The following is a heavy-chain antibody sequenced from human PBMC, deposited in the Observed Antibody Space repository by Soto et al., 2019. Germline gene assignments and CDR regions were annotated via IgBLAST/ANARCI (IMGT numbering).Heavy chain of an antibody. CDR3: ARVLRGSTITPNWFDP. CDR2: IIPIFGTA. J-gene: IGHJ5*02. CDR1: GGTFSSYA. V-gene: IGHV1-69*13. Sequence: GASVKVSCKASGGTFSSYAISWVRQAPGQGLEWMGGIIPIFGTANYAQKFQGRVTITADESTSTAYMELSSLRSGDTAVYYCARVLRGSTITPNWFDPWGQGTLVTVSS. D-gene: IGHD3-10*01.